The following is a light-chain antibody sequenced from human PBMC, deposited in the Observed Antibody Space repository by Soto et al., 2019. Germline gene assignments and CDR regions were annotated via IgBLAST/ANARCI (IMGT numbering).Light chain of an antibody. V-gene: IGKV3-20*01. CDR3: QHYDWSLTWT. CDR2: GLS. CDR1: QTVSPSF. Sequence: EIVLTHSPGTLSLSPGERATLSCRASQTVSPSFLAWHQQIRGQPPSLLIYGLSTRATGVPDRFSGSGSGTDFTLNISEQEPEECAVYYCQHYDWSLTWTIGPGATGAIK. J-gene: IGKJ1*01.